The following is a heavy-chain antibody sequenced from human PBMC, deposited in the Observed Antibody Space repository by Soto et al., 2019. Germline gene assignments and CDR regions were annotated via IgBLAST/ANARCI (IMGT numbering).Heavy chain of an antibody. D-gene: IGHD4-17*01. V-gene: IGHV3-66*01. Sequence: EVQLVESGGGLVQPGGSLRLSCEASGFTVSSNYMSWVRQAPGKGLEWVSVIYSGGTTYYADSVKGRFTISRDNARNTLFLQMNSLRVEDTAVYYCVRFTRMTTVTSGGWGQGTMVTVSS. CDR1: GFTVSSNY. CDR3: VRFTRMTTVTSGG. CDR2: IYSGGTT. J-gene: IGHJ3*01.